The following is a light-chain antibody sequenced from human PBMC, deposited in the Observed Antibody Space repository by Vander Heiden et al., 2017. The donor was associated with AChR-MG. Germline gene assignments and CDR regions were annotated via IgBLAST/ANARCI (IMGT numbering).Light chain of an antibody. CDR1: SRDVGGYSY. V-gene: IGLV2-11*01. J-gene: IGLJ3*02. CDR2: DVT. Sequence: QSALTQPRSVSGSPGQSVTISCTGTSRDVGGYSYVSCYQQHPGKAPKLLIYDVTKRPSGVPDRFSGSKSGNTATLTISGLQAEDEADYCCCSYAGIYTWVFGGGTELTVL. CDR3: CSYAGIYTWV.